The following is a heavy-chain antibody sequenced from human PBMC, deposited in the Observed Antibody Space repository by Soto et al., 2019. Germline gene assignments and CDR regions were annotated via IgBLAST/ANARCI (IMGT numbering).Heavy chain of an antibody. Sequence: EVQLVESGGGLVQPGGSLRLSCAASGFTFSRYWMHWVRQAPGKGLVWVSRFNIDGITSYADSVKGRFTISRDDAKNTLYLQMNTLGAGDTAVYYCARGDGDNYDGHGYLARHWGQGALVTVSS. J-gene: IGHJ4*02. CDR2: FNIDGIT. V-gene: IGHV3-74*01. CDR3: ARGDGDNYDGHGYLARH. CDR1: GFTFSRYW. D-gene: IGHD3-22*01.